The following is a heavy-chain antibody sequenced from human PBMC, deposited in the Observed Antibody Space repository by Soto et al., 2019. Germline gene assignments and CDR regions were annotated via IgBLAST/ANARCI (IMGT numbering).Heavy chain of an antibody. Sequence: EVQLVESGGGLVQPGRSLRLSCAASGFTFDDYGMHWVRQAPGKGLEWVSGMSWNSGSIGYADSVKGRFTISRDNAKNTLYLQMNCLRAEDTALYYCATLVGTGEYMGGDDAFDIWGQGTMVTVSS. CDR1: GFTFDDYG. D-gene: IGHD3-16*01. CDR2: MSWNSGSI. V-gene: IGHV3-9*01. J-gene: IGHJ3*02. CDR3: ATLVGTGEYMGGDDAFDI.